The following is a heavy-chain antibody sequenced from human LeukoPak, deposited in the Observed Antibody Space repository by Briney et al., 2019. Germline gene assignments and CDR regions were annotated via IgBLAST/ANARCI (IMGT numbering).Heavy chain of an antibody. CDR2: LSYDGTKK. V-gene: IGHV3-30*04. J-gene: IGHJ4*02. CDR3: AKGYSGSPRDYFDY. D-gene: IGHD1-26*01. CDR1: GFTFNNYP. Sequence: GGSLRLSCAASGFTFNNYPMHWVRQAPGKGLEWVALLSYDGTKKYYADSVKGRFTIFRDNSRNTLYLQMNSLRPEDTAVYYCAKGYSGSPRDYFDYWGQGTLVTVSS.